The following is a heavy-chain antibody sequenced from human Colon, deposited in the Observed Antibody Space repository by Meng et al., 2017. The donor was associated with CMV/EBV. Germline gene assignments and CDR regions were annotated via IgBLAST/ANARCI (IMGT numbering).Heavy chain of an antibody. V-gene: IGHV1-69*04. CDR1: GGTFGDFG. CDR2: IVPRI. D-gene: IGHD3-9*01. Sequence: SVKVSCKASGGTFGDFGVSWVRHVPGQGLEWMGMIVPRIDTREIQGRVTITADRFTNMDWLELNNLTPNDTAVYYCASDMFSRSAGYGMDVWGQGTAVTVSS. CDR3: ASDMFSRSAGYGMDV. J-gene: IGHJ6*02.